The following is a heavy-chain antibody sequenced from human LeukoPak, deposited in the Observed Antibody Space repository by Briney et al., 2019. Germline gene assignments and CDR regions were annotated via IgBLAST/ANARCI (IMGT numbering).Heavy chain of an antibody. V-gene: IGHV3-11*05. CDR1: GFTFSDYY. Sequence: PGGSLRLSCAASGFTFSDYYMSWIRQAPGKGLEWVSYISSSSSYTNYADSVKGRFTISRDNAKNSLYLQMNSLRAEDTAVYYCAREVKAVPSDESFDYWGQGTLVTVSS. J-gene: IGHJ4*02. CDR2: ISSSSSYT. D-gene: IGHD6-19*01. CDR3: AREVKAVPSDESFDY.